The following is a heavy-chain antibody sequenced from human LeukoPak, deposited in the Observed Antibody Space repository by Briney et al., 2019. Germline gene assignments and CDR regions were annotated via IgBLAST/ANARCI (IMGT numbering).Heavy chain of an antibody. V-gene: IGHV3-53*01. J-gene: IGHJ4*02. Sequence: HPGGSLRLSCAASGFTVSNNYMSWVRQAPGKGLEWVSVIYSGGNTYYADSVKGRFTISRDNSKNTLYLQMNSLRAEDTAVFYCARGDADSSGSWYGRFDYWGQGTLVTVSS. CDR3: ARGDADSSGSWYGRFDY. CDR1: GFTVSNNY. D-gene: IGHD6-13*01. CDR2: IYSGGNT.